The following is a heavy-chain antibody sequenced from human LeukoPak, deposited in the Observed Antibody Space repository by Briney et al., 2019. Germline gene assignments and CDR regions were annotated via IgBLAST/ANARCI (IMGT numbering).Heavy chain of an antibody. V-gene: IGHV3-48*01. CDR1: GFTFSTYD. J-gene: IGHJ4*02. D-gene: IGHD3-16*01. CDR2: SSGSSSAI. CDR3: ARVISEVFFASKHFDY. Sequence: GGSLRLSCAASGFTFSTYDMNWVRQAPGKGLEWVSYSSGSSSAISYADSVKGRFTISRDNAKNSLYLQMNSLRAEDTAVYYCARVISEVFFASKHFDYWGQGTLVTVSS.